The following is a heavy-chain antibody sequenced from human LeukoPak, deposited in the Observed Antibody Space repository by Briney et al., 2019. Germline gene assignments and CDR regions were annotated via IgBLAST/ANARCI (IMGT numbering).Heavy chain of an antibody. CDR3: ARGVSPYYFDY. CDR1: GYTFTSYY. J-gene: IGHJ4*02. Sequence: ASVKVSCKASGYTFTSYYMHWVRQAQGQGLEWMGIINPSGGSTSYAQKFQGRVTMTRDTSTSTAYMELSRLRSDDTVVYYCARGVSPYYFDYWGQGTLVTVSS. CDR2: INPSGGST. D-gene: IGHD6-13*01. V-gene: IGHV1-46*01.